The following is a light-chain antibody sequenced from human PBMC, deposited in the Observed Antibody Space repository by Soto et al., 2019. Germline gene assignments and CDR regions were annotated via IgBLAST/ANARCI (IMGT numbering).Light chain of an antibody. Sequence: EIVLTQSPGTLSLSPGERATLSCRASQSVRNSLLAWYQQKPGQPPRLLIYDASTRATATPDRFSGSGSGTDFTLTISRLEPEDFAVYYCQQYGSPPATFGQGTKV. V-gene: IGKV3-20*01. J-gene: IGKJ1*01. CDR1: QSVRNSL. CDR3: QQYGSPPAT. CDR2: DAS.